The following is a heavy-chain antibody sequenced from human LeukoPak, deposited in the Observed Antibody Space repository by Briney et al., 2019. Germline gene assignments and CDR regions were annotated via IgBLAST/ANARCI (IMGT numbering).Heavy chain of an antibody. Sequence: SQTLSLTCTVSGGSISSGSYYWSWIRQPAGKGLEWIGRIYTSGSTNYNPSLKSRVTISVDTSKNQFSLKLSSVTAADTAVYYCARELPHYYYDRSGYFDYWGQGTLVTVSS. CDR1: GGSISSGSYY. J-gene: IGHJ4*02. CDR2: IYTSGST. V-gene: IGHV4-61*02. D-gene: IGHD3-22*01. CDR3: ARELPHYYYDRSGYFDY.